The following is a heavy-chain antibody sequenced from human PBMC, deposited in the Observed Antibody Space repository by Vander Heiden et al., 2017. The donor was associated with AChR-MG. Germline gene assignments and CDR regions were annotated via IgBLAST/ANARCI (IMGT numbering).Heavy chain of an antibody. CDR1: GFIFSSYG. V-gene: IGHV3-48*03. Sequence: EVQLVESGGGLVQPGGSLRLSCEASGFIFSSYGMNWVRQAPGKGLEWVSYITSSGSTIYYADSVKGRFTISRDNAKNSLYLQMNSLRAEDTAVYYCASTSRLDYWGQGTLVTVSS. CDR2: ITSSGSTI. J-gene: IGHJ4*02. CDR3: ASTSRLDY. D-gene: IGHD2-2*01.